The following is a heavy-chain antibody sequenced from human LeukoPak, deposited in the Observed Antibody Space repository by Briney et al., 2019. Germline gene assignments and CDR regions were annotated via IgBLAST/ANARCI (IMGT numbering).Heavy chain of an antibody. D-gene: IGHD3-3*01. CDR1: EFTFSSHA. CDR2: IKQDGSEK. Sequence: GGSLRLSCAASEFTFSSHAMIWVRQAPGKGPEWVANIKQDGSEKYYVDSVKGRFTISRDNAKNSLYLQMNSLRAEDTAVYYCAKDRVRFLEWYAFDIWGQGTMVTVSS. V-gene: IGHV3-7*03. J-gene: IGHJ3*02. CDR3: AKDRVRFLEWYAFDI.